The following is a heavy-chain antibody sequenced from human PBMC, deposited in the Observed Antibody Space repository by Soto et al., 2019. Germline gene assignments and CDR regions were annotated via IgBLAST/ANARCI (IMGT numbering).Heavy chain of an antibody. CDR1: GYNFAGYC. D-gene: IGHD3-3*01. J-gene: IGHJ4*02. Sequence: GESLKISCKGSGYNFAGYCIAWVRQMPWKGLELMGIIYPSDSDTRYRPSFQGQVTISADKSISSAYLQWSSLRASDAAMYYCARGGVSTRTFDYWGPGTPVTVSS. V-gene: IGHV5-51*01. CDR2: IYPSDSDT. CDR3: ARGGVSTRTFDY.